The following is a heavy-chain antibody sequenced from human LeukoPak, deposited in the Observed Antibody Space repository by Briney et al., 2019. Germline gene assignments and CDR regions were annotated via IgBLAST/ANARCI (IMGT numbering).Heavy chain of an antibody. V-gene: IGHV4-4*07. Sequence: PSETLSFTCTVSGGSISSYYWSWIRQPAGKGLEWIGRIYTSGSTNYNPSLKSRVTMSVDTSKNQFSLKLSSVTAADTAVYYCAVNGMTPVTGDAFDIWGQGTMVTVSS. CDR3: AVNGMTPVTGDAFDI. J-gene: IGHJ3*02. CDR1: GGSISSYY. CDR2: IYTSGST. D-gene: IGHD4-17*01.